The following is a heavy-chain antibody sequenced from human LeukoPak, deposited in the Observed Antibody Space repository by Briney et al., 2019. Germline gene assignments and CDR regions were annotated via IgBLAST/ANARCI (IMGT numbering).Heavy chain of an antibody. Sequence: ASVKVSCKASGGTFSSYAISWVRQAPGQGLEWMGGIIPIFGTANYEQKFQGRVTITTDESTSTAYMELSSLRSEDTAVYYCASGKYQLQGPYYFDYWGQGTLVTVSS. CDR2: IIPIFGTA. V-gene: IGHV1-69*05. CDR1: GGTFSSYA. J-gene: IGHJ4*02. D-gene: IGHD2-2*01. CDR3: ASGKYQLQGPYYFDY.